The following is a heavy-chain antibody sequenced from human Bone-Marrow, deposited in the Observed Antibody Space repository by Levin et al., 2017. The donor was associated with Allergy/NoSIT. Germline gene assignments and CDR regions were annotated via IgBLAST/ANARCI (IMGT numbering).Heavy chain of an antibody. CDR3: ARGTGSSRYEETWFDP. J-gene: IGHJ5*02. CDR2: IYHSWST. V-gene: IGHV4-4*02. CDR1: GGSISSSDW. Sequence: SETLSLTCAVSGGSISSSDWWSWVRQPPGTGLEWFGEIYHSWSTNYNPSLKSRVAISVDTSKNQFSLNLSPLTAADTAVYYCARGTGSSRYEETWFDPWGQGTLVTVSS. D-gene: IGHD6-13*01.